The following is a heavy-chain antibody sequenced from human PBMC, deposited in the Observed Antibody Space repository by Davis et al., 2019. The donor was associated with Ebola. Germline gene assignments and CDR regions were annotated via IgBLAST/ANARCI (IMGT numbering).Heavy chain of an antibody. CDR1: GYTFTTYG. Sequence: ASVKVSCKASGYTFTTYGITWVRQAPGQGLEWMGLISAYNGNSNYAQKLQGRVTMTTDTSTSTAYMELRSLRSDDTAVYYCASASSGYGWVWGQGTLVTVSS. CDR3: ASASSGYGWV. V-gene: IGHV1-18*01. CDR2: ISAYNGNS. D-gene: IGHD5-12*01. J-gene: IGHJ4*02.